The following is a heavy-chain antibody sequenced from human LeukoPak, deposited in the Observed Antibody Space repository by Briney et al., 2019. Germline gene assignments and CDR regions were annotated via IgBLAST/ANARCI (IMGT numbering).Heavy chain of an antibody. V-gene: IGHV3-21*01. J-gene: IGHJ4*02. CDR3: ARHAGGKPLDY. CDR1: GFTFSSYS. Sequence: PGGSLRLSCAASGFTFSSYSMNWVRQAPGKGLEGVSSISSSSSYIYYADSVKGRFTISRDNANNSLYLQMNSLRAEDTAVYYCARHAGGKPLDYWGQGTLVTVSS. CDR2: ISSSSSYI. D-gene: IGHD4-23*01.